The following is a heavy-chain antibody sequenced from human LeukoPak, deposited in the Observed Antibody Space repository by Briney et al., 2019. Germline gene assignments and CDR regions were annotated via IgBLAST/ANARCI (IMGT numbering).Heavy chain of an antibody. CDR2: INHSGGT. D-gene: IGHD4-17*01. J-gene: IGHJ4*02. CDR3: ARDASMTTVTTGLDY. CDR1: GGSFSDFY. V-gene: IGHV4-34*01. Sequence: PSETLSLTCAVYGGSFSDFYGSWIRQPPGKGLEWIGEINHSGGTNCNPSLKSRVTISVDTSKNQFSLKLSSVTAADTAVYYCARDASMTTVTTGLDYWGQGTLVTVSS.